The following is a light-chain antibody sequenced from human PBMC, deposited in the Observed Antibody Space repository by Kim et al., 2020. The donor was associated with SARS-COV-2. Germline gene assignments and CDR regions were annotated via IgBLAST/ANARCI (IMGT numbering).Light chain of an antibody. V-gene: IGLV10-54*01. Sequence: QAGLTQPPPVSKGLRQTATLTCTGNSNNIGNQGAVWLQHHQGHPPKLLSYRNNNRPSGISERLSASRSGNTASLTITGLQPEDEADYYCSAWDSSLGAWVFGGGTQLTVL. CDR3: SAWDSSLGAWV. J-gene: IGLJ3*02. CDR2: RNN. CDR1: SNNIGNQG.